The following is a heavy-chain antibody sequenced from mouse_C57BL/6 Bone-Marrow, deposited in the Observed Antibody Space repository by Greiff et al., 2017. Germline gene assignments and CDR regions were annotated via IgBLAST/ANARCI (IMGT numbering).Heavy chain of an antibody. V-gene: IGHV1-54*01. CDR2: INPGSGGT. CDR1: GYAFTNYL. D-gene: IGHD1-1*01. J-gene: IGHJ3*01. CDR3: ARSTGYYGSSPWFAY. Sequence: QVQLQQSGAELVRPGTSVKVSCKASGYAFTNYLIEWVKQRPGQGLEWIGVINPGSGGTNYNEKFKGKATLTADKSSSTAYMQLSSLTSEDAAVYFCARSTGYYGSSPWFAYWGQVTLVTVSA.